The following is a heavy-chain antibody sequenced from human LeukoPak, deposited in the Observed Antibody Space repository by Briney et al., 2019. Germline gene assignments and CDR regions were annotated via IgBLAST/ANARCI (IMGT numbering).Heavy chain of an antibody. Sequence: ASVKVSCKASGGTFNNFAISWVRQAPGRGLEWVGGLIPMSGTANYAQKFQGRVTITADESTSTAYMELSSLRSEDTAIYYCASPVKYYDTWSGYPPFDYWGQGTLVTVSS. D-gene: IGHD3-3*01. CDR2: LIPMSGTA. J-gene: IGHJ4*02. CDR3: ASPVKYYDTWSGYPPFDY. V-gene: IGHV1-69*13. CDR1: GGTFNNFA.